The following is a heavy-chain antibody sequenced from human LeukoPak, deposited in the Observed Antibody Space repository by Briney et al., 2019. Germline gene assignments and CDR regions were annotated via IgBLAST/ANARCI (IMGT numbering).Heavy chain of an antibody. CDR1: GGSISSSSYY. J-gene: IGHJ4*02. D-gene: IGHD1-1*01. V-gene: IGHV4-39*01. CDR2: IHYSGST. Sequence: PSETLSLTCTVSGGSISSSSYYWGWIRQPPGKGLEWIGSIHYSGSTYYNPSLKSRVTISVDTSKNQFSLKLSSVTAADTAVYYCARRGSPNEGNYWGQGTLVTVSS. CDR3: ARRGSPNEGNY.